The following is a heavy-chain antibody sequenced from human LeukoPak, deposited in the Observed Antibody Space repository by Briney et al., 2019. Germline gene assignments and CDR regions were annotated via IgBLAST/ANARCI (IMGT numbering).Heavy chain of an antibody. J-gene: IGHJ3*02. V-gene: IGHV1-24*01. D-gene: IGHD6-19*01. CDR3: ASAVAVSSYDAFDI. Sequence: ASVKVSCKVSGYTLTELSMHWVRQAPGKGLEWMGGFDPEDGATNYAQKFQGRVTMTEDTSTNTAYMELSSLRSEDTAVYYCASAVAVSSYDAFDIWGQGTMVTVSS. CDR1: GYTLTELS. CDR2: FDPEDGAT.